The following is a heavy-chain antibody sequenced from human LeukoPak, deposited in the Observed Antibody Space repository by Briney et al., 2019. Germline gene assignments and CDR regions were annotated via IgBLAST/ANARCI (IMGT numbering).Heavy chain of an antibody. J-gene: IGHJ3*02. V-gene: IGHV4-28*01. Sequence: SETLSLTCAVSGYSISSSNWWGWIRQPPGKGLEWIGYVYYSGSTYYNPSLESRVTMSVDTSKNQFSLKLSSVTAVDTAVYYCARNLYYGSGSVSAFDIWGQGTMVTVSS. CDR2: VYYSGST. CDR3: ARNLYYGSGSVSAFDI. CDR1: GYSISSSNW. D-gene: IGHD3-10*01.